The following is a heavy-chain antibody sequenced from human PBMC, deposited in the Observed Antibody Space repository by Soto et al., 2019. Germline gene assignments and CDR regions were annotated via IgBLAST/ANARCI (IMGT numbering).Heavy chain of an antibody. J-gene: IGHJ4*02. CDR3: ARGSSNWAYYFDF. Sequence: GGSLRLSCAASGFTFSSYSMKWVRQAPGKGLEWVSYITSSGTTVYYADSVRGRFTISRDNAKNSLYLQMNSLRDDDTAVYYCARGSSNWAYYFDFWGQGTLVTVSS. CDR1: GFTFSSYS. V-gene: IGHV3-48*02. D-gene: IGHD6-13*01. CDR2: ITSSGTTV.